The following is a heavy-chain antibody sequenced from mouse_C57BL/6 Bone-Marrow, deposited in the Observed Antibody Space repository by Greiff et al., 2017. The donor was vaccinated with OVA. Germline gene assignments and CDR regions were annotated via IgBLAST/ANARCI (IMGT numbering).Heavy chain of an antibody. Sequence: VQLQQPGAELVRPGTSVSLSCKASGYTFTSYWMHWLKQRPGQGLVWIGVIVPSDSYTNYNQKFKGKATLTVDTSSSTAYMQLSSLTSEDSAVYYCARDDYDWYFDVWGTGTTVTVSS. CDR3: ARDDYDWYFDV. V-gene: IGHV1-59*01. D-gene: IGHD2-4*01. CDR2: IVPSDSYT. J-gene: IGHJ1*03. CDR1: GYTFTSYW.